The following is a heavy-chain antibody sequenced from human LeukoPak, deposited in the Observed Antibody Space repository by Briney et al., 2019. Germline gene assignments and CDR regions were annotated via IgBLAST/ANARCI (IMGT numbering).Heavy chain of an antibody. CDR3: ARVGLGHAFDI. CDR2: ISSSSSYI. V-gene: IGHV3-21*01. CDR1: GFFFSNYW. J-gene: IGHJ3*02. Sequence: GGSLRLSCAASGFFFSNYWMSWVRQAPGKGLEWVSSISSSSSYIYYADSVKGRFTISRDNAKNSLYLQMNSLRAEDTAVYYCARVGLGHAFDIWGQGTMVTVSS.